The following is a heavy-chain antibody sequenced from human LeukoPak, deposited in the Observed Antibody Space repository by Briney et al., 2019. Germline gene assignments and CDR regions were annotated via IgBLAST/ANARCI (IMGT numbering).Heavy chain of an antibody. J-gene: IGHJ4*02. Sequence: SETLSLTCTVSGAFSSRFYWSWVRQSPGKGLEWIGNIFFSGHSNYNPSLTGRVTISPDMSKSQFSLKMTSVTAADTALYYCARIDPLGYFDQWGQGTLVTVSS. CDR3: ARIDPLGYFDQ. CDR2: IFFSGHS. V-gene: IGHV4-59*13. CDR1: GAFSSRFY.